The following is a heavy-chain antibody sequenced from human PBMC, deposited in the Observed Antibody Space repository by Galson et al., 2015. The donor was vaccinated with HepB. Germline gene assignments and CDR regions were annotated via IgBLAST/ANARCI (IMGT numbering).Heavy chain of an antibody. CDR2: ISWNSGSI. J-gene: IGHJ6*02. Sequence: SLRLSCAASGFTFDDYAMHWVRHAPGKGLEWVSGISWNSGSIGYADSVKGRFTISRDNAKNSLYLQMNSLRAEDTALYYCAKDGSQPLSEDYYYGMDVWGQGTTVTVSS. CDR3: AKDGSQPLSEDYYYGMDV. V-gene: IGHV3-9*01. CDR1: GFTFDDYA. D-gene: IGHD1-14*01.